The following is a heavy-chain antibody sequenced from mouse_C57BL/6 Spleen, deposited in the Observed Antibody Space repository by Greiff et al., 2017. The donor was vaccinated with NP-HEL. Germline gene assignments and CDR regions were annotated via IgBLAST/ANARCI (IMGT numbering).Heavy chain of an antibody. CDR3: VSDYYGSSYGYFDV. CDR2: IYPGDGDT. V-gene: IGHV1-82*01. CDR1: GYAFSSSW. D-gene: IGHD1-1*01. J-gene: IGHJ1*03. Sequence: VQLQESGPELVKPGASVKISCKASGYAFSSSWMNWVKQRPGKGLEWIGRIYPGDGDTNYNGKFKGKATLTVDQSSSTAYMQLNSLTSEDSAVYYCVSDYYGSSYGYFDVWGTGTTVTVSS.